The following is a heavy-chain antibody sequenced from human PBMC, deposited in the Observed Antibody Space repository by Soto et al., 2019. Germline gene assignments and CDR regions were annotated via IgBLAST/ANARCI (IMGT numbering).Heavy chain of an antibody. CDR2: TYYRSKWYN. V-gene: IGHV6-1*01. J-gene: IGHJ6*02. D-gene: IGHD4-4*01. CDR1: GDSVSSNSAA. CDR3: ARGDYSNYVTYYYYGMDV. Sequence: SQTLSLTCAISGDSVSSNSAAWNWIRQSPSRGLEWLGRTYYRSKWYNDYAVSVKSRITINPDTSKNQFSLQLNSVTPEDTAVYYCARGDYSNYVTYYYYGMDVWGQGTRVTVSS.